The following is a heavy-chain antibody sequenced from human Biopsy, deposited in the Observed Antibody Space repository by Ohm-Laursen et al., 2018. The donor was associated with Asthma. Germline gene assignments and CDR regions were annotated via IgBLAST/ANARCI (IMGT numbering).Heavy chain of an antibody. CDR2: IYSGGTS. CDR3: ARGDSSGWSHYYFDY. CDR1: GFTVSRGH. J-gene: IGHJ4*02. V-gene: IGHV3-53*01. D-gene: IGHD6-19*01. Sequence: SLRLSCAASGFTVSRGHMFWVRQAPGKGLEWVSVIYSGGTSHTADSVRGRFTISRDFSKNTLHLQMHSLRVEDTAVYYCARGDSSGWSHYYFDYWGQGTLVTVPS.